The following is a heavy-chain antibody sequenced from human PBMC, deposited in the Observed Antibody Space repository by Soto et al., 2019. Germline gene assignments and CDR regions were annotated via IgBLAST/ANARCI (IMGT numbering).Heavy chain of an antibody. CDR2: IKQDGSEE. D-gene: IGHD6-13*01. CDR3: ARIAASGRGWDV. J-gene: IGHJ6*02. CDR1: GFTFSSYW. V-gene: IGHV3-7*01. Sequence: EVQLVESGGGLVQPGGSLRLSCVDSGFTFSSYWMSWVRQAPVKGLEWVGNIKQDGSEENYVDSVKGRFTIYRDNDTNSMYLQMNSVRVEDTAVYYCARIAASGRGWDVWGQGTTVVVSS.